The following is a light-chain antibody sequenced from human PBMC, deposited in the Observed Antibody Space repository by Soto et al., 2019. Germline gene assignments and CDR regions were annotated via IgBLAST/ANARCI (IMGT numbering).Light chain of an antibody. CDR3: QQRSNWPLT. V-gene: IGKV3-11*01. CDR1: QRVRSY. CDR2: DAS. Sequence: EIVFTQTPASRALSPGEGSTRCCRASQRVRSYLAWYQQKPGQVPRLLIYDASHRATGIPARFSGSGSGTDFTLSISSLEPEDFAVYYCQQRSNWPLTFGGGTKVDI. J-gene: IGKJ4*01.